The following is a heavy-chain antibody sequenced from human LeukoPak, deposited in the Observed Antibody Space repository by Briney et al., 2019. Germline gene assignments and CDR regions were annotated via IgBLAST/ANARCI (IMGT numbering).Heavy chain of an antibody. CDR3: ARASRGYSYGYVVDY. V-gene: IGHV3-11*01. J-gene: IGHJ4*02. CDR2: ISSSGNTI. CDR1: GFTFSSYA. Sequence: GGSLRLSCAASGFTFSSYAMSWIRQAPGKGLEWVSYISSSGNTIFYADSVKGRFTISRDNAKNSLYLQMNSLRAEDTAVYYCARASRGYSYGYVVDYWGQGTLVTVSS. D-gene: IGHD5-18*01.